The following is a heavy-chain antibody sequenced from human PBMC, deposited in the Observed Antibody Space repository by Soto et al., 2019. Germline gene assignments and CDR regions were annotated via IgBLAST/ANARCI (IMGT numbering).Heavy chain of an antibody. Sequence: QEQLVESGGGVVQPGRSLRLSCSVSGFNFRNYPMHWVRQAPGKGLDWVAAISLDGSNKFYGDSVKGRFSISRDDSKNTLSLQMNGLRTEDSATYYWAREIAAGKACWGQGTLVIVSS. V-gene: IGHV3-30-3*01. J-gene: IGHJ4*02. CDR3: AREIAAGKAC. CDR2: ISLDGSNK. CDR1: GFNFRNYP. D-gene: IGHD6-13*01.